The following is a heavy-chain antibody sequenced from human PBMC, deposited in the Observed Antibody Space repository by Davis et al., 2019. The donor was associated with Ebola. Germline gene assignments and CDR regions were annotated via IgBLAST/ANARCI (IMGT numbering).Heavy chain of an antibody. CDR3: ARAPYGDPTFDY. CDR2: IWYDGSNK. J-gene: IGHJ4*02. Sequence: GESLKISCAASGFTFSSYGMHWVRQAPGKGLEWVAVIWYDGSNKYYADSVKGRFTISRDDAERSLFLQMDSLRDEDTALYYCARAPYGDPTFDYWGQGTLVTVSS. D-gene: IGHD4-17*01. V-gene: IGHV3-33*01. CDR1: GFTFSSYG.